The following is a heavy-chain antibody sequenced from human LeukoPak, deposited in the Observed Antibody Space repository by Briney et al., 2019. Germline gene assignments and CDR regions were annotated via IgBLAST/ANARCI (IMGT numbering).Heavy chain of an antibody. J-gene: IGHJ4*02. Sequence: GASVKVSCKASGYTFTGYYMHWVRQAPGQGLEWMGWINPNSGGTNYAQKVQGRVTMTRDTSISTAYMELSRLRSDDTAVYYCARMVRGVITNFDYWGQGTLVTVSS. D-gene: IGHD3-10*01. CDR3: ARMVRGVITNFDY. CDR2: INPNSGGT. V-gene: IGHV1-2*02. CDR1: GYTFTGYY.